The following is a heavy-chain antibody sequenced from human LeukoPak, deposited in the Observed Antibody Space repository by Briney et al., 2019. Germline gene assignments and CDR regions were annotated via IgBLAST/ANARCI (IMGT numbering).Heavy chain of an antibody. CDR3: ARSSSSWYQGDAFDI. CDR2: IYHSGST. CDR1: GGSISSSNW. J-gene: IGHJ3*02. V-gene: IGHV4-4*02. Sequence: SGTLSLTCAVSGGSISSSNWWNWVRQPPGKGPEWIGGIYHSGSTNFNPSLKSRVTISVDKSKNQFSLKLNSVTAADAAVYYCARSSSSWYQGDAFDIWGQGTMITVSS. D-gene: IGHD6-13*01.